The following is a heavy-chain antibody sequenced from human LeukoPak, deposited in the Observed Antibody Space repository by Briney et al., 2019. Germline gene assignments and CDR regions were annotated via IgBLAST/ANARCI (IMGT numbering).Heavy chain of an antibody. D-gene: IGHD3-22*01. J-gene: IGHJ4*02. CDR2: IRGSGGST. CDR1: GFTFSSYG. CDR3: AKGANYYDSSGYYWVFDY. V-gene: IGHV3-23*01. Sequence: GGTLRLSCAASGFTFSSYGMSWVRQAPGKGLEWDSAIRGSGGSTYYADSVRGRFTISRDNSKNTLYLLMNSLRAEDTAVYYCAKGANYYDSSGYYWVFDYWGQGTLVTVSS.